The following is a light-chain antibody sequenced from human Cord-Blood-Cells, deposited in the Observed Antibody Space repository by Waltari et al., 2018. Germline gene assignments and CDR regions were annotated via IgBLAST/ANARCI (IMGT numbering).Light chain of an antibody. CDR1: SSNIGSNT. J-gene: IGLJ3*02. V-gene: IGLV1-44*01. CDR2: SNN. CDR3: AAGDGSLNGWV. Sequence: QSVLTQPPSASGTPGQRVTISCSGSSSNIGSNTVNWYQQLPGTAPKLLIYSNNQRPSGVPDRFSGSKSGTAASLAISGLQSEDEADYYCAAGDGSLNGWVFGGGTKLTVL.